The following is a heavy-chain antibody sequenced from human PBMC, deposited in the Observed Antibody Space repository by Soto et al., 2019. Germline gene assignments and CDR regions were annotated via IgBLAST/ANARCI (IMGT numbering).Heavy chain of an antibody. V-gene: IGHV4-39*01. CDR2: VYYSGST. D-gene: IGHD3-16*02. CDR1: GGSIDNSHSF. Sequence: SETLSLTCDVSGGSIDNSHSFWGWVRQPPGRGLEFLGSVYYSGSTYYNPSLKSRVTISVDTSKNQFSLKLSSVTAADTAVYYCATAYYDYVWGSYRYWGQGTLVTVSS. J-gene: IGHJ4*02. CDR3: ATAYYDYVWGSYRY.